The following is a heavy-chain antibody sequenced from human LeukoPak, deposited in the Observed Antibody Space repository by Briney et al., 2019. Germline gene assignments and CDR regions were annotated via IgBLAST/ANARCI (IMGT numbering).Heavy chain of an antibody. CDR3: ARMRARTFDF. CDR2: ISAYNGNT. J-gene: IGHJ4*02. Sequence: ASVKVSCTASGYTFTSYVISWVRQGPGQGLEWMGGISAYNGNTNYAQKLQGRVTMTTDTSTSTAYMELRSLRSDDTAVYYCARMRARTFDFWGQGTQVTVSS. D-gene: IGHD1-1*01. V-gene: IGHV1-18*01. CDR1: GYTFTSYV.